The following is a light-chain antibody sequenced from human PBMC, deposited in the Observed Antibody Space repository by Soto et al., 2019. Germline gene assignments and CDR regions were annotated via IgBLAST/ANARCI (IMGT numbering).Light chain of an antibody. CDR1: QSVSSY. Sequence: EIVLTQSPGTLSLSPGERATLSCRASQSVSSYLAWYQQKPGQAPRLLIYDASTRATGISARFSGSGSGTDFTLTISSLEPEDFAVYYCQQRSNGPVTFGQGTTVEVK. CDR3: QQRSNGPVT. V-gene: IGKV3-11*01. J-gene: IGKJ1*01. CDR2: DAS.